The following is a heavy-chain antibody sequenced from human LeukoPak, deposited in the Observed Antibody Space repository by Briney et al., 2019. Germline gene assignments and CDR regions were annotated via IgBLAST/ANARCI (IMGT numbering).Heavy chain of an antibody. D-gene: IGHD3-10*01. CDR2: IDDSGNT. Sequence: SETLSLTRTVSGGSISGYYWSWIRRPPGRGLEWIGYIDDSGNTNYNPSLKTQVTISLDKSKDQFSLQLNFVTAADTAMYHCARSDSHGSGTHTVFDAFDIWGQGTRVTVSS. CDR3: ARSDSHGSGTHTVFDAFDI. CDR1: GGSISGYY. J-gene: IGHJ3*02. V-gene: IGHV4-59*01.